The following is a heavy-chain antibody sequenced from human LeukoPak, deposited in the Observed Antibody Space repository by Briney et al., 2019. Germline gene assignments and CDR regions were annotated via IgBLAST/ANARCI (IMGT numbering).Heavy chain of an antibody. J-gene: IGHJ6*03. CDR2: IYYSGST. V-gene: IGHV4-59*08. CDR3: ARHLYYSHMDV. Sequence: SETLSLTCTVSGGSISSYYWSWIRQPPGKGLEWIGYIYYSGSTNYNPSLKSRVTISVDTSKNQFSLKLSSVTAADTAVYYCARHLYYSHMDVWGKGTTVTVSS. CDR1: GGSISSYY.